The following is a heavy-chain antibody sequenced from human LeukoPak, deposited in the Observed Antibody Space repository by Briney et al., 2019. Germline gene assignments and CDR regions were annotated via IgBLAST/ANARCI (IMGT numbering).Heavy chain of an antibody. CDR2: ISYDGSNK. CDR3: ARDPPPGYSSGWYGI. CDR1: GFTFSSYA. D-gene: IGHD6-19*01. V-gene: IGHV3-30-3*01. J-gene: IGHJ4*02. Sequence: PGGSLRLSCAASGFTFSSYAMHWVRQAPGKGLEWVAVISYDGSNKYYADSVKGRFTISRDNSKNTLYLQMNSLRAEDTAVYYCARDPPPGYSSGWYGIWGQGTLVTVSS.